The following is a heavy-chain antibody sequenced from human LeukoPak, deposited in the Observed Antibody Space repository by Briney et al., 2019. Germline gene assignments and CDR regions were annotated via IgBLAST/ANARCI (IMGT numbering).Heavy chain of an antibody. CDR3: ARYVVYGSGKYYFDY. CDR1: GGSVSSTTYF. D-gene: IGHD3-10*01. Sequence: SETLSLTCTVSGGSVSSTTYFWSWIRQPPGKGLEWIASINYSGSTYYNPSLKSRVTISVGTSENQFSLKLSSVTAADTAVYYCARYVVYGSGKYYFDYWGQGTLVTVSS. V-gene: IGHV4-39*01. CDR2: INYSGST. J-gene: IGHJ4*02.